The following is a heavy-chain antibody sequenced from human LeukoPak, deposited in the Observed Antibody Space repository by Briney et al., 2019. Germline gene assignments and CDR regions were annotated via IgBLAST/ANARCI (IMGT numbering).Heavy chain of an antibody. Sequence: SETLSLTCTVSGGSISSYYWSWIRQPPGKGLEWIGYIYYSGSTDYNPPLKSRVTISVDTSKNQFSLKLSSVTAADTAVYYCARAQVVPAAPLDYWGQGTLVTVSS. V-gene: IGHV4-59*08. CDR2: IYYSGST. CDR1: GGSISSYY. D-gene: IGHD2-2*01. CDR3: ARAQVVPAAPLDY. J-gene: IGHJ4*02.